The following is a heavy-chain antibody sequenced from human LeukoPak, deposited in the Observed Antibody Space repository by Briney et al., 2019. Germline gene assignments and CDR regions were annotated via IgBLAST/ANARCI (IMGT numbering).Heavy chain of an antibody. D-gene: IGHD5-18*01. CDR2: IYYSGST. Sequence: PSETLSLTCTVSGGSISSYYWSWIRQPPGKGLEWIGYIYYSGSTNYNPSLKSRVTISVDTSKNQFSLKLSSVTAADTAVYYCARGGGYSPYYFDYWGQGTLVTVSS. CDR1: GGSISSYY. CDR3: ARGGGYSPYYFDY. V-gene: IGHV4-59*01. J-gene: IGHJ4*02.